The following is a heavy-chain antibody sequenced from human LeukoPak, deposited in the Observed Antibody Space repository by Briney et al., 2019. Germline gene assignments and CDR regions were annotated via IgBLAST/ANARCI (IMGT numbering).Heavy chain of an antibody. J-gene: IGHJ5*02. CDR3: ARDSNYYGSGSYFDP. CDR2: ISSSGTII. CDR1: GFTFSSYE. Sequence: GSLRLSCAASGFTFSSYEMNWVRQTPGKGLEWVSYISSSGTIIYYADSVKGRFTISRDNANNSVSLQMNSLTAEDTAVYYCARDSNYYGSGSYFDPWGQGTLVTVSS. V-gene: IGHV3-48*03. D-gene: IGHD3-10*01.